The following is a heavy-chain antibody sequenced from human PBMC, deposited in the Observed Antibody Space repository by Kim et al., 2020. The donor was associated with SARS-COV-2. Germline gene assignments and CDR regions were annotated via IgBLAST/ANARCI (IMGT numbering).Heavy chain of an antibody. J-gene: IGHJ4*02. V-gene: IGHV3-48*02. CDR1: GSGFTFSSHS. CDR3: ARGDDSNAFYYDY. Sequence: GGSLRLSCEASGSGFTFSSHSMNWVRQLPGKRLEWVSYISGVGDRIYYVDSVKGRFIISRDNAKKSLFLQMNSLSDEDTAVYYCARGDDSNAFYYDYWGQGIRGTVSS. CDR2: ISGVGDRI. D-gene: IGHD3-22*01.